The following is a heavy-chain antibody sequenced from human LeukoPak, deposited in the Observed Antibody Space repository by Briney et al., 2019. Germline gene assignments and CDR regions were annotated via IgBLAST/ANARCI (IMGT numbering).Heavy chain of an antibody. Sequence: GGSLRLSCAASGFTFSDYYMSWIRQAPGKGLEWVSYISSSGSTIYYADSVKGRFTISRDNAQNSLYLQMNSLRAEDTAVYYCARVAYYYDSSGYSVDYWGQGTLVTVSS. CDR2: ISSSGSTI. V-gene: IGHV3-11*01. D-gene: IGHD3-22*01. CDR1: GFTFSDYY. CDR3: ARVAYYYDSSGYSVDY. J-gene: IGHJ4*02.